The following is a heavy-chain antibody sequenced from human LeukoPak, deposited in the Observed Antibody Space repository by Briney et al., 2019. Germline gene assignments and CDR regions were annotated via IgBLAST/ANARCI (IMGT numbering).Heavy chain of an antibody. D-gene: IGHD6-6*01. CDR3: ATSNKQLVFGLDY. J-gene: IGHJ4*02. CDR2: INANSGGT. CDR1: EYTFSGYY. Sequence: GASVKVSCKGSEYTFSGYYFHWVRQAPGQGLEWMGWINANSGGTMYAQKFQGRVTLTRDPSTNTGYMELPNLRFDDTAVYYCATSNKQLVFGLDYWGQGTLVAVS. V-gene: IGHV1-2*02.